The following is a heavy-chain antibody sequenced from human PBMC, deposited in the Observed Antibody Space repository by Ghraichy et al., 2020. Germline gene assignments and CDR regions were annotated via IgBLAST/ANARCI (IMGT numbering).Heavy chain of an antibody. V-gene: IGHV3-21*01. CDR2: ISSSSSYI. Sequence: SCAASGFTFSSYSMNWVRQAPGKGLEWVSSISSSSSYIYYADSVKGRFTISRDNAKNSLYLQMNSLRAEDTAVYYCARDFVAGYYYYGMDGWGQGTTVTVSS. J-gene: IGHJ6*02. D-gene: IGHD2-15*01. CDR1: GFTFSSYS. CDR3: ARDFVAGYYYYGMDG.